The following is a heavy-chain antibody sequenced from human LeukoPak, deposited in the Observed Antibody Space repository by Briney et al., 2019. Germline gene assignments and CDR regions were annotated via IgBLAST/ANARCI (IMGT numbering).Heavy chain of an antibody. Sequence: GGSLRLSCAASGFTFSSYAMSWVRQAPGKGLEWVSSISSSSSYIYYADSVKGRFTISRDNAKNSLYLQMNSLRAEDTAVYYCARGLGYGDYVHIDYWGQGTLVTVSS. CDR3: ARGLGYGDYVHIDY. CDR2: ISSSSSYI. V-gene: IGHV3-21*01. CDR1: GFTFSSYA. D-gene: IGHD4-17*01. J-gene: IGHJ4*02.